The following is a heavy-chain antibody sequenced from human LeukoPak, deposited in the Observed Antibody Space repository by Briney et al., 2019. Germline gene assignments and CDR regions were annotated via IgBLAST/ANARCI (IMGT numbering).Heavy chain of an antibody. Sequence: SETLSLTCTVSGGSINNYYWSWIRQPAGKGLEWIGRIYPSGTTHYNPSLKSRVTMSVDTSKNQFSLKLTSVTAADTAVYYCTDDYGDWGQGTLVTVSS. D-gene: IGHD4-17*01. V-gene: IGHV4-4*07. J-gene: IGHJ4*02. CDR2: IYPSGTT. CDR1: GGSINNYY. CDR3: TDDYGD.